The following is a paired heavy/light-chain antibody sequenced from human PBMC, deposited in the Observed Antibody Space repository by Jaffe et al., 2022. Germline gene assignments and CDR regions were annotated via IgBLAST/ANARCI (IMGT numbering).Light chain of an antibody. CDR3: QQSYSTPT. CDR1: QSISSY. CDR2: AAS. V-gene: IGKV1-39*01. J-gene: IGKJ3*01. Sequence: DIQMTQSPSSLSASVGDRVTITCRASQSISSYLNWYQQKPGKAPKLLIYAASSLQSGVPSRFSGSGSGTDFTLTISSLQPEDFATYYCQQSYSTPTFGPGTKVDIK.
Heavy chain of an antibody. V-gene: IGHV1-69*08. J-gene: IGHJ6*03. CDR2: IIPILGIA. CDR1: GGTFSSYT. D-gene: IGHD2-2*01. CDR3: ARDSDDCSSTSCYDQPPGAYYYYYMDV. Sequence: QVQLVQSGAEVKKPGSSVKVSCKASGGTFSSYTISWVRQAPGQGLEWMGRIIPILGIANYAQKFQGRVTITADKSTSTAYMELSSLRSEDTAVYYCARDSDDCSSTSCYDQPPGAYYYYYMDVWGKGTTVTVSS.